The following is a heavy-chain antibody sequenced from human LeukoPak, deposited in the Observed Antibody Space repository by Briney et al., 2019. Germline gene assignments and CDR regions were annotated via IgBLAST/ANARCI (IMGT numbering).Heavy chain of an antibody. CDR1: GGSFSGYY. CDR2: IYYSGST. CDR3: ARGGDSSWYDWFDP. V-gene: IGHV4-59*08. J-gene: IGHJ5*02. D-gene: IGHD6-13*01. Sequence: SETLSLPCAVYGGSFSGYYWRWIRKPPGKGLEGIGYIYYSGSTNYNPSPKSRVTISVDTSKNQFSLKLSSVTAADTAVYYCARGGDSSWYDWFDPWGQGTLVTVSS.